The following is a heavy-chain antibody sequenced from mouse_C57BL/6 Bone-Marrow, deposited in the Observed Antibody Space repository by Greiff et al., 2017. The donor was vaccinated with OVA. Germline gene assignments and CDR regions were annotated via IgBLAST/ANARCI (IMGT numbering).Heavy chain of an antibody. CDR1: GFSLTSYA. V-gene: IGHV2-9-1*01. J-gene: IGHJ1*03. CDR2: IWTGGGT. Sequence: VKLVESGPGLVAPSQSLSITCTVSGFSLTSYAISWVRQPPGKGLEWLGVIWTGGGTNYNSALNTRLSIRKDNSKMQVFLKMNSLQTDDTARYDCARNESPRGYFDVWGTGTTVTVSS. CDR3: ARNESPRGYFDV.